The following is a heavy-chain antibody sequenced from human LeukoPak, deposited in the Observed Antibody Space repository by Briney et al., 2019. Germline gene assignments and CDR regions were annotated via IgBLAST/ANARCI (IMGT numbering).Heavy chain of an antibody. CDR2: ISSSSSYT. D-gene: IGHD6-25*01. Sequence: PGGSLRLSCVVAGIPFSDFYMNWIRQAPGKGLEWISYISSSSSYTDYAESVKGRFTISRENAKSALYLQMNDLRVEDTAVYYCAAGTAADYWGQGTLVIVSS. V-gene: IGHV3-11*03. J-gene: IGHJ4*02. CDR3: AAGTAADY. CDR1: GIPFSDFY.